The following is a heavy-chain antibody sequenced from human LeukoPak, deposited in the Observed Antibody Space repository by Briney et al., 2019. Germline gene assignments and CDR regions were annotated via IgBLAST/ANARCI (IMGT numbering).Heavy chain of an antibody. V-gene: IGHV3-23*01. CDR3: AKVRSSSWYPEGFDY. CDR1: GFTFSSYA. Sequence: GGSLRLSCAASGFTFSSYAMSWVRQAPGKGLEWVSAISGSGGSTYYADSVKGRFTISRDNSKITLYLQMNSLRAEDTAVYYCAKVRSSSWYPEGFDYWGQGTLVAVSS. CDR2: ISGSGGST. D-gene: IGHD6-13*01. J-gene: IGHJ4*02.